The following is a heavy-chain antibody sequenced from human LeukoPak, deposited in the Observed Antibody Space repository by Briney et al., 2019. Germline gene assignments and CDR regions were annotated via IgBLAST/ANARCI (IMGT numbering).Heavy chain of an antibody. CDR2: ISGSGGST. J-gene: IGHJ5*02. V-gene: IGHV3-23*01. CDR1: GFTFSSYA. Sequence: GGSLRLSCAASGFTFSSYAMSWVRQAPGKGLEGVSAISGSGGSTYYADSVKGRFTISRDNSKNTLYLQMNSLRAEDTAVYYCAKASSSWYGYNWFDPWGQGTLVTVSS. D-gene: IGHD6-13*01. CDR3: AKASSSWYGYNWFDP.